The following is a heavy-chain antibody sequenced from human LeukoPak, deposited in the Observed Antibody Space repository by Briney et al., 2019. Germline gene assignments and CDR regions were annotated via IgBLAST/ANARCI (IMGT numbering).Heavy chain of an antibody. D-gene: IGHD6-13*01. Sequence: GGSLRLSCAASGFTFSSYDMHWVRQAPGKGLEWVADISYDGSNKYYADSVKGRFTISRDNSKNTLYLQMNSLRAEDTAVYYCAKEIGSWFPYFYYYYGMDVWGQGTTVTVSS. V-gene: IGHV3-30*18. CDR1: GFTFSSYD. J-gene: IGHJ6*02. CDR3: AKEIGSWFPYFYYYYGMDV. CDR2: ISYDGSNK.